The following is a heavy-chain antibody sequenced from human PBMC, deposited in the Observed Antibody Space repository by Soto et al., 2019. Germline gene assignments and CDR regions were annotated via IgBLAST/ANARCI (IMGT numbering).Heavy chain of an antibody. CDR1: GFPFSIYA. Sequence: EVQLLESGGGLVQPGGSLRLSCAASGFPFSIYAMSWVRQAPGKGLEWVSSISTSGVGTDDADSVRGRFTISRDSSKNTLYLQMNGLRAEDTALYYCAKSGYSSSWYGYFDYWGQGTLVTVPS. D-gene: IGHD6-13*01. V-gene: IGHV3-23*01. J-gene: IGHJ4*02. CDR2: ISTSGVGT. CDR3: AKSGYSSSWYGYFDY.